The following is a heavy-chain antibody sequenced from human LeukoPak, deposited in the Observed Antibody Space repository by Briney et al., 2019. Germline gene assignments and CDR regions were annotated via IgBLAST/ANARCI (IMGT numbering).Heavy chain of an antibody. Sequence: APVKVYCKASGYTFTGYYMHWVRQAPGQGLEWMGWINPNSGGPNYAQKFQGRVTMTRDTSISTAYMELSRLRSDDTAVYYCARDHDYYDSSGYPHWGQGTLVTVAS. D-gene: IGHD3-22*01. CDR2: INPNSGGP. J-gene: IGHJ4*02. CDR1: GYTFTGYY. CDR3: ARDHDYYDSSGYPH. V-gene: IGHV1-2*02.